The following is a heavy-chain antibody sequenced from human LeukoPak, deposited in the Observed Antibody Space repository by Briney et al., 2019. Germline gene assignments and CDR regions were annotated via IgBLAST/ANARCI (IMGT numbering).Heavy chain of an antibody. CDR3: ARVSAVAGSNYFDY. CDR2: INPNSCGT. J-gene: IGHJ4*02. Sequence: ASVKVSCKASGYTFTGYYMHWVRQAPGQGLEWMGWINPNSCGTNYAQKFQGRVTMTRDTSISTAYMELSRLRSDDTAVYYCARVSAVAGSNYFDYLGQGTLVTVSS. V-gene: IGHV1-2*02. D-gene: IGHD6-19*01. CDR1: GYTFTGYY.